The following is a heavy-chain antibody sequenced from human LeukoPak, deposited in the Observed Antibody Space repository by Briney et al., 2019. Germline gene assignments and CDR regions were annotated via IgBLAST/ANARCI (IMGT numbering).Heavy chain of an antibody. Sequence: GGSLRLSCAVSGFSFSSYAMHWVRQARGKVLEWVAVIRHDETNEYYADSVQGRFTISRDTSKNTLYLQMNSLRAEDTAVYYCAKEYTPSSPLGELDSWGQGTLVTVSS. V-gene: IGHV3-30*02. D-gene: IGHD6-6*01. CDR3: AKEYTPSSPLGELDS. CDR2: IRHDETNE. J-gene: IGHJ4*02. CDR1: GFSFSSYA.